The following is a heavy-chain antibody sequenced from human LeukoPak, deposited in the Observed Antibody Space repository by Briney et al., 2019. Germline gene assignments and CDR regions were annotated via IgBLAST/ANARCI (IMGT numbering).Heavy chain of an antibody. CDR1: GFTFSSYW. CDR3: ARGGVVYDVLTGYYY. J-gene: IGHJ4*02. V-gene: IGHV3-7*01. D-gene: IGHD3-9*01. CDR2: IKQDGSEK. Sequence: GGSLRLSCAASGFTFSSYWMSWVRQAPGKGLELVANIKQDGSEKYYVDSVKGRFTISRDNAKNSLYLQMNSLRAEDTAVYFCARGGVVYDVLTGYYYWGQGTLVTVSS.